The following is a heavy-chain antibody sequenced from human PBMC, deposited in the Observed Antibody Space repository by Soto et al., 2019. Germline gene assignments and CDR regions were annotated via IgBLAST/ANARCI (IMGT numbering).Heavy chain of an antibody. D-gene: IGHD2-2*01. CDR1: GFTFTSYS. CDR2: INAGNGNT. Sequence: VSVKVSSKAPGFTFTSYSLYWACHAPGKRLEWMGWINAGNGNTKYSQKFQGRVTITRDTSASTAYMELSSLRSEDTAVYYCASSSTSWLDYYYYMDVWGKGTTVTV. V-gene: IGHV1-3*01. J-gene: IGHJ6*03. CDR3: ASSSTSWLDYYYYMDV.